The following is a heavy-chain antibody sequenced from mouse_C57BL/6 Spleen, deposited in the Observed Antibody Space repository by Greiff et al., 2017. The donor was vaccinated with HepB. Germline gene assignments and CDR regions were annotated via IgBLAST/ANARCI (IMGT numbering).Heavy chain of an antibody. D-gene: IGHD2-4*01. CDR2: IYPRSGNT. J-gene: IGHJ3*01. CDR1: GYTFTSYG. Sequence: VQLQQSGAELARPGASVKLSCKASGYTFTSYGISWVKQRTGQGLEWIGEIYPRSGNTYYNEKFKGKATLTADKSSSTAYMELRSLTSEDSAVYFCARRNYDYELGSWGQGTLVTVSA. V-gene: IGHV1-81*01. CDR3: ARRNYDYELGS.